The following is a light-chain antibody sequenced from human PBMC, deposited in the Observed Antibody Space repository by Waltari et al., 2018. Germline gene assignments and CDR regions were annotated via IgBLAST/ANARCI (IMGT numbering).Light chain of an antibody. CDR2: GNT. CDR3: AAWDDNLLYV. J-gene: IGLJ1*01. V-gene: IGLV1-47*01. Sequence: QSVLTQPPSASGTPGQRVTISCSGSSSDIGDNYVYWYKQLPGTAPKLLIYGNTQRPSGVTDRFSGSKSGTSASLAISDLRSEDEADYYCAAWDDNLLYVFGTGTKVTVL. CDR1: SSDIGDNY.